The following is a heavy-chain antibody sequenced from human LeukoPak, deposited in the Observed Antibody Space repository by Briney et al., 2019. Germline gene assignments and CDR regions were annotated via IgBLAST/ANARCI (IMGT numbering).Heavy chain of an antibody. CDR3: AYNSRRAYSSSWYDY. Sequence: VASVKVSCKASGYTFTGYYMHWVRQAPGQGLEWMGWINPNSGGTNYAQKFQGRVTMTRDTSISTAYMELSRLRSDDTAVYYCAYNSRRAYSSSWYDYWGQGTLVTVSS. CDR2: INPNSGGT. V-gene: IGHV1-2*02. CDR1: GYTFTGYY. D-gene: IGHD6-13*01. J-gene: IGHJ4*02.